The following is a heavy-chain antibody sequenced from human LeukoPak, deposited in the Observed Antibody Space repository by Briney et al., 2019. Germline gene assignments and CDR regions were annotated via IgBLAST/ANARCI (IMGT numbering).Heavy chain of an antibody. CDR1: X. CDR2: TYQRSKWYN. Sequence: XXNWIRXXXXXXLEWLGRTYQRSKWYNDYAVSVKSRITINPDISKNQFSLQLNSVTPEDTAVYYCARSPSPYSSGWYFDYWGQGTLVTVSS. J-gene: IGHJ4*02. D-gene: IGHD6-19*01. CDR3: ARSPSPYSSGWYFDY. V-gene: IGHV6-1*01.